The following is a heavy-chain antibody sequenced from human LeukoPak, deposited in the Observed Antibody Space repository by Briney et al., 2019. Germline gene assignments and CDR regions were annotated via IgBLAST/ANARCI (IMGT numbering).Heavy chain of an antibody. J-gene: IGHJ3*02. CDR2: INPGGDNT. D-gene: IGHD5-24*01. Sequence: ASVKVSCKASGYTFTKSYIHWVRQAPGQRLEWMGLINPGGDNTNYAQNFQGRVTMTSDTSARTVYMELSSLRSEDTAIYYCARIGDGYNDAYDIWGQGTVVTVPS. V-gene: IGHV1-46*01. CDR1: GYTFTKSY. CDR3: ARIGDGYNDAYDI.